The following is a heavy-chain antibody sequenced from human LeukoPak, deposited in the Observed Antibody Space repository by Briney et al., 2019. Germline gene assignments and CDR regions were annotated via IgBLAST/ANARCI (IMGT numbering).Heavy chain of an antibody. J-gene: IGHJ6*02. Sequence: PGGSLRLSCAASDFTFDSAWMSWVRQAPRKGLEWVGRIKSNTAGGTTEYAAPVKARFTISRDDSKNTLYLQMNSLKPEDTAVYYCTTDLMDVWGQGTTVTVSS. CDR1: DFTFDSAW. V-gene: IGHV3-15*01. CDR3: TTDLMDV. CDR2: IKSNTAGGTT.